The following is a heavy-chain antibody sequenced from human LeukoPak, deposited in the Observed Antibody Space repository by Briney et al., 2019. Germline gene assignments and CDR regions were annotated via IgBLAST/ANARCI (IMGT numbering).Heavy chain of an antibody. Sequence: GGSLRLSCAASGFSFSNYAMHWVRQAPGKGLEWVSVISASGGTTFYADSVKGRFTISRDNAKNSLYLQMNSLRAEDTAVYYCAREPGSGGSFDYWGQGTLVTVSS. V-gene: IGHV3-23*01. CDR2: ISASGGTT. CDR3: AREPGSGGSFDY. J-gene: IGHJ4*02. CDR1: GFSFSNYA. D-gene: IGHD1-26*01.